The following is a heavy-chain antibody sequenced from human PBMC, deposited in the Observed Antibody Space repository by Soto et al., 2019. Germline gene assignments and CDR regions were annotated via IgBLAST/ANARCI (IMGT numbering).Heavy chain of an antibody. CDR2: IDWDDDK. J-gene: IGHJ4*02. Sequence: SGPTLVIPTQALTLTCTFSGFSLSTSGMCVSWIRQPPGKALEWLARIDWDDDKYYSTSLKTRLTISKDTSKNQVVLTMTNMDPVDTATYYCARMGQYYDILTGYWSGYYFDYWGQGTLVTVSS. CDR3: ARMGQYYDILTGYWSGYYFDY. CDR1: GFSLSTSGMC. V-gene: IGHV2-70*11. D-gene: IGHD3-9*01.